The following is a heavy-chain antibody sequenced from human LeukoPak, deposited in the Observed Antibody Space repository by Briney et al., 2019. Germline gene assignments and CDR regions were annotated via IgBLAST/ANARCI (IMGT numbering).Heavy chain of an antibody. V-gene: IGHV3-64*01. CDR2: SNSNGGST. CDR1: GFAFSAYG. J-gene: IGHJ4*02. CDR3: AREGSNGESDF. D-gene: IGHD6-13*01. Sequence: GGSLRLSCAASGFAFSAYGMHWVRQAPGKGLEYVSASNSNGGSTYYANSVKGRFTVSRDNSKNTLYLQMGSLRGEDMAVYYCAREGSNGESDFWGQGTLVTVSS.